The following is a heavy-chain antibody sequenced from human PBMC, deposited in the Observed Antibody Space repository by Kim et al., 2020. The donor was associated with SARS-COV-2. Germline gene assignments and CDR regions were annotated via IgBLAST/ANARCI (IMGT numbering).Heavy chain of an antibody. V-gene: IGHV4-34*01. CDR2: INHSGST. CDR1: GGSFSGYY. Sequence: SETLSLTCAVYGGSFSGYYWSWIRQPPGKGLEWIGEINHSGSTNYNPSLKSRVTISVDTSKNQFSLKLSSVTAADTAVYYCARGGGYLSLFDYWGQGNLVTVSS. J-gene: IGHJ4*02. D-gene: IGHD3-16*02. CDR3: ARGGGYLSLFDY.